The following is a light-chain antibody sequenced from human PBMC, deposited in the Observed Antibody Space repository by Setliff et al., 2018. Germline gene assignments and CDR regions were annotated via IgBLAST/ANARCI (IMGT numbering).Light chain of an antibody. CDR3: CSFTGHSYD. J-gene: IGLJ1*01. CDR1: SSDVGRYNY. V-gene: IGLV2-11*01. CDR2: DVS. Sequence: QSALTQPRSVSGSPGQSVTTSCSGTSSDVGRYNYVSWYQQHPGKAPKLMIYDVSRRPSGVPDRFSGSKSGNTASLTISGLQVEDEADYYCCSFTGHSYDFGTGTKVTVL.